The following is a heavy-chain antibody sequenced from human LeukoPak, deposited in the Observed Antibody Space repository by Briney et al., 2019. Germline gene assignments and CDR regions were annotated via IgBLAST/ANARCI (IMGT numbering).Heavy chain of an antibody. Sequence: GASVKVSCKASGGTFSSYAISWVRQAPGQGLEWMGGIIPIFGTANYAQKFQGRVTITTDEPTSTAYMELSSLRSEDTAVYYCATVYSSSPGAYYYYYYMDVWGKGTTVTVSS. CDR3: ATVYSSSPGAYYYYYYMDV. V-gene: IGHV1-69*05. D-gene: IGHD6-6*01. CDR1: GGTFSSYA. CDR2: IIPIFGTA. J-gene: IGHJ6*03.